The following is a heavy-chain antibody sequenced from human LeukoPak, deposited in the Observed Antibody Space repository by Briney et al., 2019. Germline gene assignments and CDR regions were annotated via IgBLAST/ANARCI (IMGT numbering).Heavy chain of an antibody. Sequence: QPGGSLRLSCAASEFTFDDYAMHWVRQAPGKGLEWVSGISWNSGNIGYAGSVKGRFTISRDNAKNSLYLQMNSLRAEDTALYYCAKGLRFLEWLFDDGFDIWGQGTMVTVSS. CDR3: AKGLRFLEWLFDDGFDI. V-gene: IGHV3-9*01. D-gene: IGHD3-3*01. J-gene: IGHJ3*02. CDR2: ISWNSGNI. CDR1: EFTFDDYA.